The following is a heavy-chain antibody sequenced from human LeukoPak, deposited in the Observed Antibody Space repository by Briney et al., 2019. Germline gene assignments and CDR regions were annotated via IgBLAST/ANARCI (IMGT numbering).Heavy chain of an antibody. J-gene: IGHJ4*02. Sequence: ASMKVSCKASGYSFTGYYIHWVRQAPGQGLEWMGIINPSGDSTGYAQKFQGRVTMTRDTSTSTLYMELSSLRSEDTAVYYCARNSIVDSSGYYYFDYWGQGTLVTVSS. V-gene: IGHV1-46*01. CDR3: ARNSIVDSSGYYYFDY. D-gene: IGHD3-22*01. CDR2: INPSGDST. CDR1: GYSFTGYY.